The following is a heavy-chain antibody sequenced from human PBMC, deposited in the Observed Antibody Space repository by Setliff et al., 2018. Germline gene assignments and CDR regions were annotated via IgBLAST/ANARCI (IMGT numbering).Heavy chain of an antibody. J-gene: IGHJ4*02. CDR3: ARENGYCSGGACYFMFDY. Sequence: SETLSLTCTVSGGSINNYYWSWIRQPAGKGLEWIGRVYSNVGTNFNPSLKSRVTMSVDASKNQFSLKLSSVTAADTAVYYCARENGYCSGGACYFMFDYWGQGTLVTVSS. CDR2: VYSNVGT. CDR1: GGSINNYY. V-gene: IGHV4-4*07. D-gene: IGHD2-15*01.